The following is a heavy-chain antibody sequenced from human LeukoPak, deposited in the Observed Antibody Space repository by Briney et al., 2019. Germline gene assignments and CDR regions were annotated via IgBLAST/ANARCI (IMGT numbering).Heavy chain of an antibody. J-gene: IGHJ5*02. D-gene: IGHD3-10*01. Sequence: SETLSLTCTVSGVSIRSGTFYWAWIRQPPGKGLEWIGEINHSGSTNYNPSLKSRVTISVDTSKNQFSLKLSSVTAADTAVYYCARRGLYFYGSGRPEINWFDPWGQGTLVTVSS. V-gene: IGHV4-39*07. CDR2: INHSGST. CDR1: GVSIRSGTFY. CDR3: ARRGLYFYGSGRPEINWFDP.